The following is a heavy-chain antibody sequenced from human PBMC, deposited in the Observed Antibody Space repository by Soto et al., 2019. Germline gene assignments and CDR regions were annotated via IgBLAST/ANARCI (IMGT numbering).Heavy chain of an antibody. CDR2: VVPLFGTP. D-gene: IGHD3-3*01. Sequence: QVQLVQSGAELKEPGSSVKVSCKTSGGSFSMYAITWVRQAPGQGLEWLGGVVPLFGTPNYAQKFLDRVTITADESKSTVYMELSSLRSEDTAVYYCARGVVVMAKYEHWGQGSLVTVSS. CDR1: GGSFSMYA. J-gene: IGHJ1*01. CDR3: ARGVVVMAKYEH. V-gene: IGHV1-69*01.